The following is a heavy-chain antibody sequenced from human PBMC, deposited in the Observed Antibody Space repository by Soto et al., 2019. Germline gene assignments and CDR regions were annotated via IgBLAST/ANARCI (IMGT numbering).Heavy chain of an antibody. D-gene: IGHD1-20*01. Sequence: PGGSLRLSCAASGFTFSSYAMSWVRQAPGKGLEWVSAISGSGGSTYYADSVKGRFTISRDNSKNTLYLQMNSLRAEDTAVYYCAKLRYNWNDLRWLDPWGQGTLVTVSS. J-gene: IGHJ5*02. CDR3: AKLRYNWNDLRWLDP. V-gene: IGHV3-23*01. CDR2: ISGSGGST. CDR1: GFTFSSYA.